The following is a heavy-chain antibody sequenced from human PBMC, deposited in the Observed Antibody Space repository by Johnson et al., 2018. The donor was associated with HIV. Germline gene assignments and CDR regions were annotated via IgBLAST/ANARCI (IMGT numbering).Heavy chain of an antibody. Sequence: VQLVESGGGLVQPGGSLRLSCAASGFTFSSYAMSWVRQAPGKGLEWVSTINWNGGSTGYADSVKGRFTISRDNSKNTLYLQMNSLRAEDTAVYYCARDRFYCSGGSCYHSGAFDIWGQGTMVTVSS. D-gene: IGHD2-15*01. V-gene: IGHV3-23*04. CDR3: ARDRFYCSGGSCYHSGAFDI. CDR2: INWNGGST. J-gene: IGHJ3*02. CDR1: GFTFSSYA.